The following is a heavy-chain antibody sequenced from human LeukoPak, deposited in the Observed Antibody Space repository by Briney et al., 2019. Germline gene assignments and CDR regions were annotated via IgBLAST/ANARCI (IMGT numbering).Heavy chain of an antibody. D-gene: IGHD2-2*01. V-gene: IGHV1-69*01. CDR2: IIPIFGTA. CDR1: GGTFTSYA. CDR3: ARGAPYCSSTSCHASLFDP. J-gene: IGHJ5*02. Sequence: ASVKVSCKASGGTFTSYAISWVRQAPGQGLEWMGGIIPIFGTANYAQKFQGRVTITADESTSTAYMELSSLRSEDTAVYYCARGAPYCSSTSCHASLFDPWGEGTLVTVSS.